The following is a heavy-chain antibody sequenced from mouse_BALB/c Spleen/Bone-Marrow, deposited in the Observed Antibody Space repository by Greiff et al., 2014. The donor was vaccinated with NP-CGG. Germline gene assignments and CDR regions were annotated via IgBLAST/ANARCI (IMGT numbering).Heavy chain of an antibody. D-gene: IGHD2-3*01. CDR3: SRLGYYGGFAY. CDR2: INPDSNTI. CDR1: GFDFSRYW. Sequence: VQLKESGGGLVQPGGSLKLSCAASGFDFSRYWMSWVRQAPGKGLEWIGEINPDSNTINYTPSLKDKFIISRDNAKNTLYLQMSKVRSEDTALYYCSRLGYYGGFAYWGQGTLATVSA. V-gene: IGHV4-1*02. J-gene: IGHJ3*01.